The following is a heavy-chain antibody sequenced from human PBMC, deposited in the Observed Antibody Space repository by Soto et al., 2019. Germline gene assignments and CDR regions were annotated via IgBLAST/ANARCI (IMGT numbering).Heavy chain of an antibody. J-gene: IGHJ4*02. CDR2: INPSGGST. CDR1: GYTFTIYY. V-gene: IGHV1-46*01. CDR3: ARSRDRFDY. Sequence: ASVKVSCKASGYTFTIYYMHWVRQAPGQGLEWMGIINPSGGSTSYAQMFQGRVNMTRDTSTSTVYMELSSLSSEDTAIFYCARSRDRFDYWGQGTLVTVSS.